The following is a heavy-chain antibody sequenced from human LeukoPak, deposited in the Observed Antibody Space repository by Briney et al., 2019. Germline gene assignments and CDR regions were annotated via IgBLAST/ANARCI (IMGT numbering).Heavy chain of an antibody. CDR2: INHSGST. CDR3: ERHDYRGINDGMDV. Sequence: SETLSLTCVVYGGSFSGHYWSWIRQPPGKGLEWIGEINHSGSTNYIPSPKSRVTISVDTSKSQFSLKLSSVTAADTAVYYCERHDYRGINDGMDVWGQGTTVIVSS. CDR1: GGSFSGHY. D-gene: IGHD3-16*02. J-gene: IGHJ6*02. V-gene: IGHV4-34*01.